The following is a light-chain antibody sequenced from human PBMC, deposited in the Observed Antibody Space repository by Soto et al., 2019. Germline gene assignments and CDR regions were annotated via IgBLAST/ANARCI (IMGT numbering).Light chain of an antibody. CDR1: SGDVGVYKF. J-gene: IGLJ1*01. Sequence: QSVLTQPASASGSPGQSITISCTGTSGDVGVYKFVSWYQQHPGKAPKLIIYEVSNRPSGVSSRFSGSMSGNTASLTISGLQAEDEADYYCGSYTGTIYVFGTGTKVTVL. V-gene: IGLV2-14*01. CDR2: EVS. CDR3: GSYTGTIYV.